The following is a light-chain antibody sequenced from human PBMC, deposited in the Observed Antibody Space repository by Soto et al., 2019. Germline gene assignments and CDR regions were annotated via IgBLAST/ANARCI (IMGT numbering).Light chain of an antibody. Sequence: QSVLTQPPSVSAAPRQRVTISCSGSSSNIGSNAVNWYQQLPGEAPKLLIYYDDLVPSGVSDRFSGSRSGTSASLAIRGLQSEDEADYYCSAWDDSVNGPVFGGGTKVTVL. V-gene: IGLV1-36*01. CDR3: SAWDDSVNGPV. CDR1: SSNIGSNA. J-gene: IGLJ2*01. CDR2: YDD.